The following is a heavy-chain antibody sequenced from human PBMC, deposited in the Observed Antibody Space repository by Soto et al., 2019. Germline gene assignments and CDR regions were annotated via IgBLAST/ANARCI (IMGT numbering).Heavy chain of an antibody. CDR1: GFTFSSYA. CDR3: AKGNNYGGGFQAY. CDR2: ISGSGSST. D-gene: IGHD5-18*01. J-gene: IGHJ4*02. Sequence: GGSLRLSCAASGFTFSSYAMSWVRQAPGKGLEWVSTISGSGSSTYSADSVKGRFTISRDNSKNTLYLQMNSLRAEDTAVYYCAKGNNYGGGFQAYWGQGTLVTVSS. V-gene: IGHV3-23*01.